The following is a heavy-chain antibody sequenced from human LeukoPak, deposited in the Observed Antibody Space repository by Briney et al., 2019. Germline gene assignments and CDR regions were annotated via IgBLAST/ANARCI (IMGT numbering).Heavy chain of an antibody. Sequence: GRSLRLSCAASGFIFSTYAIHWVRQAPGKGLEWVAVISYDGRNKYYADSVKGRFSISRDNSKNTLSLQMNSLRPEDTALYYCAGDVSHYDRSGYSLDYWGQGTLVTVSS. CDR3: AGDVSHYDRSGYSLDY. V-gene: IGHV3-30*04. D-gene: IGHD3-22*01. CDR2: ISYDGRNK. J-gene: IGHJ4*02. CDR1: GFIFSTYA.